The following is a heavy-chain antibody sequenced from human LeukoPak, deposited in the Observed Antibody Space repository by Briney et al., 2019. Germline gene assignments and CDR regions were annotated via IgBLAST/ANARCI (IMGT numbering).Heavy chain of an antibody. J-gene: IGHJ5*02. Sequence: GSLRLSCAASGFTFSNYVMSWVRQAPGKGLEWVSSISGSGGSTYYADSVKGRLTISRDTSKNTLYLQMNSLRAEDTAVYYCEKYDRGWFDPWGQGTLVIVSS. CDR3: EKYDRGWFDP. CDR2: ISGSGGST. D-gene: IGHD1-1*01. V-gene: IGHV3-23*01. CDR1: GFTFSNYV.